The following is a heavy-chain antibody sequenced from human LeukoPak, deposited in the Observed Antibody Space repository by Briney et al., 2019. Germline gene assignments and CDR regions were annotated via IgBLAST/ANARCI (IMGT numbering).Heavy chain of an antibody. CDR1: GFPFRSYC. V-gene: IGHV3-33*08. Sequence: PGGSLRPSLVASGFPFRSYCLHWVPPAPGKGLGVGAVIWYDGTNKYYADSVKGRFTISRDSPKNTLYLQMNSLRAEDTAVYYCARAAYDNNGYLTLWGQGTLVTVSS. CDR3: ARAAYDNNGYLTL. J-gene: IGHJ4*02. CDR2: IWYDGTNK. D-gene: IGHD3-22*01.